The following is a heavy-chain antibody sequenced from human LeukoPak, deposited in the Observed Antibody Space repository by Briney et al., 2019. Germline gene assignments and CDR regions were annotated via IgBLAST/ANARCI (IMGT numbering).Heavy chain of an antibody. CDR2: INHSGST. V-gene: IGHV4-34*01. J-gene: IGHJ5*02. CDR3: ARGGRPWGFSIAARPWWFDP. Sequence: SDTLSLTCAVYGSSFSGYYWSWIRHPPGKGLECIGEINHSGSTNYNPSLKSRVTISLDTSKNQFSLKLSSVTAADTAVYYCARGGRPWGFSIAARPWWFDPWGQGTLVTVSS. CDR1: GSSFSGYY. D-gene: IGHD6-6*01.